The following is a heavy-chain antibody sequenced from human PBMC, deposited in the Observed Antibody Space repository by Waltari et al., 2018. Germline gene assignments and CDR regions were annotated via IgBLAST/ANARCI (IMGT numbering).Heavy chain of an antibody. J-gene: IGHJ4*02. V-gene: IGHV4-38-2*02. CDR3: ARVDSSGYFDY. CDR2: IYHSGST. D-gene: IGHD3-22*01. CDR1: GFSISSAYY. Sequence: QVQLQESGPGLVKPSETLSLTCTVSGFSISSAYYWGWIRQPPGKGLEWIGNIYHSGSTYYNPSLKSRVTISVDTSKNQFSLKLSSVTAADTAVFYCARVDSSGYFDYWGQGTLVTVSS.